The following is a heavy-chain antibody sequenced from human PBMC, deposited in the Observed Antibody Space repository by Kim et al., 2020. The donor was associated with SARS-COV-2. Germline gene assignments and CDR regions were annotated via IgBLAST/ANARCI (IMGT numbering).Heavy chain of an antibody. CDR3: ARKGYDYHYFDY. D-gene: IGHD5-12*01. CDR1: GGSISSYY. Sequence: SETLSLTCTVSGGSISSYYWSWIRQPPGKGLEWIGYIYYSGSTNYNPSLKSRVTISVDTSKNQFSLKLSSVTAADTAVYYCARKGYDYHYFDYWGQGTLVTVSS. V-gene: IGHV4-59*13. CDR2: IYYSGST. J-gene: IGHJ4*02.